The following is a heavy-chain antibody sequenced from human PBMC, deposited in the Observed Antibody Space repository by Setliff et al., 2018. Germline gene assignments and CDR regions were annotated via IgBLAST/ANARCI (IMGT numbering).Heavy chain of an antibody. Sequence: SETLSLTCTVSGGSISSGGYYWSWIRQHPGKGLEWIGYIYYSGSTNYNPSLKSRVTISVDTSKNQISLILSSVTAADTAVYYCARTGTYRYFDYWGQGTLVTVSS. V-gene: IGHV4-61*08. CDR1: GGSISSGGYY. J-gene: IGHJ4*02. D-gene: IGHD1-1*01. CDR3: ARTGTYRYFDY. CDR2: IYYSGST.